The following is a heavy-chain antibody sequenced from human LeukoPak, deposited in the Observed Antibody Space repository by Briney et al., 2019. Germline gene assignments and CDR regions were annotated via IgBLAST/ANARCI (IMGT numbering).Heavy chain of an antibody. CDR2: IYYSGST. V-gene: IGHV4-59*01. Sequence: SETLSLTCTVSGGSISSYYWSWIRQPPGKGLEWIGYIYYSGSTNYNPSLKSRVTISVDTSKNQFSLKLSSVTAADTAVYYCASFNYDFWTHWGQGTLVTVSS. CDR3: ASFNYDFWTH. D-gene: IGHD3-3*01. J-gene: IGHJ4*02. CDR1: GGSISSYY.